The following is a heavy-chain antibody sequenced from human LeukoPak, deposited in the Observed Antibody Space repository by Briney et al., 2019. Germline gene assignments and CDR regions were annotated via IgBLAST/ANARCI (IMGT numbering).Heavy chain of an antibody. CDR3: ANGYKSYYDSSGYWIDY. Sequence: GGSLRLSCSASGFTFDDYTMHWVRQAPGKGLECVSVISWHGGSTYYADSVKGRFTISRDNSKNSLYLQMSSLRTEDTALYYCANGYKSYYDSSGYWIDYWGQGTLVTVSS. CDR1: GFTFDDYT. V-gene: IGHV3-43*01. CDR2: ISWHGGST. D-gene: IGHD3-22*01. J-gene: IGHJ4*02.